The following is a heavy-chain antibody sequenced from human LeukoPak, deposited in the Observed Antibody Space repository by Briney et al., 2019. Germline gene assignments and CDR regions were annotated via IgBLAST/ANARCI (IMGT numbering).Heavy chain of an antibody. CDR3: TVRRNRVAGPDY. CDR1: GFTFTNAW. J-gene: IGHJ4*02. Sequence: PGGSLRLSCAASGFTFTNAWLSWVRQAPGKGLEWVGRIISKNDGGTTNYAAPVKGRFTISRDDSKNTLYLHMNSLQTEDTAMYHCTVRRNRVAGPDYWGQGILVTVSS. V-gene: IGHV3-15*01. D-gene: IGHD6-19*01. CDR2: IISKNDGGTT.